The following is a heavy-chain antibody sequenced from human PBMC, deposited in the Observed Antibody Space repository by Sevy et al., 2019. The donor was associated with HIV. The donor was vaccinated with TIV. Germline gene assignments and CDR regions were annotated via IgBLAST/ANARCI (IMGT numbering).Heavy chain of an antibody. CDR2: ISIDGTDK. V-gene: IGHV3-30-3*01. J-gene: IGHJ6*02. CDR3: ARDIAATPYYYYGLDV. Sequence: GGSLRLSCAVSGFAFSDYAIHWVRQAPGKGLDWVAVISIDGTDKYYADSVKGRFTISRDNSKNTVYLQMNSLRPEDTGVYYCARDIAATPYYYYGLDVWGQGTTVTVSS. CDR1: GFAFSDYA. D-gene: IGHD6-13*01.